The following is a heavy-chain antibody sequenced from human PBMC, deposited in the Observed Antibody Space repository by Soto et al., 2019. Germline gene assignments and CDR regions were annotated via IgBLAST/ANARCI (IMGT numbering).Heavy chain of an antibody. CDR3: ARDRMPVERGLRLGELPHFDY. D-gene: IGHD3-16*01. V-gene: IGHV3-7*01. J-gene: IGHJ4*02. CDR1: GFTFSSYW. Sequence: EVQLVESGGGLVQPGGSLRLSCAASGFTFSSYWMSWVRQAPGKGLEWVANIKQDGSEKYYVDSVKGRFTISRDNAKNSLYLQMNSLRAEDTAVYYCARDRMPVERGLRLGELPHFDYWGQGTLVTVSS. CDR2: IKQDGSEK.